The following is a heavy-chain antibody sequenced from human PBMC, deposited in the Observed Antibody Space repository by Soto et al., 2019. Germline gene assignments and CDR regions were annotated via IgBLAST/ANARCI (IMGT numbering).Heavy chain of an antibody. Sequence: SETLSLTCTVSGGSISDNYLSWTRQPPGKGLEWIGYGLRHEYVGTNPSLTSRVTISLDTSKSQFSLKLNSVTAADTAVYYCVAGPDRAKSAYWGQGTLVTVSS. V-gene: IGHV4-59*01. CDR3: VAGPDRAKSAY. J-gene: IGHJ4*01. CDR2: GLRHEYV. CDR1: GGSISDNY.